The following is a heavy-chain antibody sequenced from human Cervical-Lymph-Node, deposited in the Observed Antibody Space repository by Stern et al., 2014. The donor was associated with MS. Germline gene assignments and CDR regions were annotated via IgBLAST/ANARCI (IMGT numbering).Heavy chain of an antibody. CDR3: TEWGGADPAGY. J-gene: IGHJ4*02. V-gene: IGHV3-73*01. CDR2: IRGKANNYAT. D-gene: IGHD3-10*01. Sequence: EVQLVESGGGLVQPGGSLKLSCAASGFPFSDSAIHWVRQASGKGLEWIGRIRGKANNYATVYGASVRGRFTISRDDSKNTAYLQMNRLEIEDTAVYYCTEWGGADPAGYWGQGTLVTVSS. CDR1: GFPFSDSA.